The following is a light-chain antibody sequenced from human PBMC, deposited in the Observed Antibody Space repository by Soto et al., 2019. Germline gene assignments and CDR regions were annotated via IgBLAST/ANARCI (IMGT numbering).Light chain of an antibody. CDR2: DTH. V-gene: IGLV1-51*01. CDR3: ETWDSGMSAYV. Sequence: QALLTKPHTFSIAPRQQVTISSSGSNSNTRNNYVSWSQQLPGTAPHLLLSDTHKRPSGIPDRFSGSKSGSSATLGITGLQTGDEADYYCETWDSGMSAYVFGPGTKVTVL. CDR1: NSNTRNNY. J-gene: IGLJ1*01.